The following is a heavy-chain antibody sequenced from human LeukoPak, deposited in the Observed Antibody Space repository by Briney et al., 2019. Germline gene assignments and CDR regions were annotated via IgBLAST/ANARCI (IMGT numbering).Heavy chain of an antibody. J-gene: IGHJ4*02. Sequence: GGSLRLSCAASGFTFDDYGMSWVCQAPGKGLEGVSFIYSDSTHYSDSVKGRFTISRDNSKNTLYLQMNSLRAEDTAVYYCARRAGAYSHPYDYWGQGTLVTVSS. CDR3: ARRAGAYSHPYDY. CDR2: IYSDST. V-gene: IGHV3-53*01. D-gene: IGHD4/OR15-4a*01. CDR1: GFTFDDYG.